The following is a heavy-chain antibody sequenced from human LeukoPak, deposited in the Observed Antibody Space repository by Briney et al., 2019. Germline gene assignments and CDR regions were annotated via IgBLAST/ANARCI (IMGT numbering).Heavy chain of an antibody. CDR1: GYTFTSYG. CDR3: ARAEGATWDFDY. J-gene: IGHJ4*02. Sequence: GPVKVSCKASGYTFTSYGISWVRQAPGQGLEWMGWISAYNGNTNYAQKLQGRVTMTTDTSTSTAYMELRSLRSDDTAVYYCARAEGATWDFDYWGQGTLVTVSS. V-gene: IGHV1-18*01. D-gene: IGHD1-26*01. CDR2: ISAYNGNT.